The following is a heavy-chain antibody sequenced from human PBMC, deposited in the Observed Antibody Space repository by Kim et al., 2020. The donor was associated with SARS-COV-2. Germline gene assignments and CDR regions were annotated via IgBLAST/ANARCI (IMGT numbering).Heavy chain of an antibody. D-gene: IGHD3-22*01. J-gene: IGHJ4*01. Sequence: GGSLRLSCAASGFTFSSYGMHWVRQAPGKGLEWVAVISYDGSNKYYADSVKGXFTISRDNSKNTLYLQMNSLRXEDXXVXYXARDAXLGYYDSSGIFDY. V-gene: IGHV3-33*05. CDR2: ISYDGSNK. CDR3: ARDAXLGYYDSSGIFDY. CDR1: GFTFSSYG.